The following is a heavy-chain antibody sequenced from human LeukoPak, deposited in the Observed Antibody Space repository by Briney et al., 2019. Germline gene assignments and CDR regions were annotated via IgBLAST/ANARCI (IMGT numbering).Heavy chain of an antibody. V-gene: IGHV1-46*01. CDR1: GYTFTSYG. J-gene: IGHJ4*02. Sequence: ASVKVSCKASGYTFTSYGISWVRQAPGQGLEWMGIINPSGGSTSYAQKFQGRVTMTRDTSTSTVYMELSSLRSEDTAVYYCARDRHYGDYVFVYWGQGTLVTVSS. CDR2: INPSGGST. CDR3: ARDRHYGDYVFVY. D-gene: IGHD4-17*01.